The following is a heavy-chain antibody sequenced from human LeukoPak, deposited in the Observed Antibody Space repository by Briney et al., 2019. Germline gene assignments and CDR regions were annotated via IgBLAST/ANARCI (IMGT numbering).Heavy chain of an antibody. CDR2: ISYDGSNK. D-gene: IGHD2/OR15-2a*01. V-gene: IGHV3-30-3*01. CDR1: GLTFSSYA. CDR3: ARVFYLYHPPLGY. Sequence: GGSLRLSCAASGLTFSSYAMHWVRQAPGKGLEWVAVISYDGSNKYYADSVKGRFTISRDNSKNTLYLQINSLRAEDTAVYYCARVFYLYHPPLGYWGQGTLVTVSS. J-gene: IGHJ4*02.